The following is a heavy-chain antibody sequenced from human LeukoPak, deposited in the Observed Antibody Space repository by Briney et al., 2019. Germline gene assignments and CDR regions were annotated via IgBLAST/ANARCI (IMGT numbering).Heavy chain of an antibody. Sequence: PSETLSLTCTVSGVSFSSFQWSWIRQSPVRGLEWIGNIHMTGRTDYNPSLKSRVTISVDTSKSQFSLLLTSVSAADTAIYFCATSYEAKVAPFDLWGQGILVTVSS. CDR2: IHMTGRT. D-gene: IGHD3-3*01. CDR1: GVSFSSFQ. J-gene: IGHJ4*02. V-gene: IGHV4-4*08. CDR3: ATSYEAKVAPFDL.